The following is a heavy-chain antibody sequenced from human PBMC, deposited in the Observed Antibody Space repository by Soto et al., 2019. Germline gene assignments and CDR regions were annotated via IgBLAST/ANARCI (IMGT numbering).Heavy chain of an antibody. J-gene: IGHJ4*02. CDR1: GGTFSSYA. Sequence: QVQLVQSGAEVKKPGFSVKVSCKASGGTFSSYAISWVRQAPGQGLEWMGGIIPIFGTANYAQKFQGRVTITADESTSTGYMELSSLRSGDTAVYYCAGWGVPSSGWRVFDYWGQGTLVTVSS. CDR2: IIPIFGTA. CDR3: AGWGVPSSGWRVFDY. D-gene: IGHD6-19*01. V-gene: IGHV1-69*01.